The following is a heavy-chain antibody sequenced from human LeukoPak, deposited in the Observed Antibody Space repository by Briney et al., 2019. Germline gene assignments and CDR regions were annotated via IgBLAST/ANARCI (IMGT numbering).Heavy chain of an antibody. J-gene: IGHJ3*02. CDR3: AKDVLDIPHAFDI. CDR2: ISGSGGST. CDR1: GFTFSSYA. D-gene: IGHD2-15*01. Sequence: GGSLRLSCAASGFTFSSYAMSWVRQAPGKGLEWVSAISGSGGSTCYADSVKGRFTISRDNSKNTLYLQMNSLRAEDTAVYYCAKDVLDIPHAFDIWGQGTMVTVSS. V-gene: IGHV3-23*01.